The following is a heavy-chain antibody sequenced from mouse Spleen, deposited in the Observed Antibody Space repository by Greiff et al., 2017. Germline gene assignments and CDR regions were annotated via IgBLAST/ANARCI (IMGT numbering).Heavy chain of an antibody. J-gene: IGHJ4*01. V-gene: IGHV7-3*01. CDR3: ARSYYGNSYAMDY. Sequence: EVQLQESGGGLVQPGGSLSLSCAASGFTFTDYYMSWVRQPPGKALEWLGFIRNKANGYTTEYSASVKGRFTISRDNSQSILYLQMNALRAEDSATYYCARSYYGNSYAMDYWGQGTSVTVSS. D-gene: IGHD2-10*01. CDR1: GFTFTDYY. CDR2: IRNKANGYTT.